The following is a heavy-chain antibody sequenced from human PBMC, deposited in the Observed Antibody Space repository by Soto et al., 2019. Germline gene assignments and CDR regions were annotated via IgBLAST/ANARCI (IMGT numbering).Heavy chain of an antibody. CDR1: GGSISSTTYY. Sequence: SETLSLTCTVSGGSISSTTYYWGWIRQPPGKGLEWIGSIYSSGSTYYSSSLRSRVTISVDTSKNQFSLRLSSVTAADTAMYYCATTWGSYYDTSGSLYWGQGTLVTVSS. CDR3: ATTWGSYYDTSGSLY. CDR2: IYSSGST. J-gene: IGHJ4*02. V-gene: IGHV4-39*01. D-gene: IGHD3-22*01.